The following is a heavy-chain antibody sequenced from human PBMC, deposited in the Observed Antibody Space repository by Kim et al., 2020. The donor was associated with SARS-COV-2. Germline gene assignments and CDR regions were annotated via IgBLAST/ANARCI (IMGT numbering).Heavy chain of an antibody. CDR1: GFTFSSHA. J-gene: IGHJ6*02. CDR3: ARDIVVFGSKEYSRGMDV. CDR2: ISYDGNNK. D-gene: IGHD3-22*01. V-gene: IGHV3-30*04. Sequence: GGSLRLSCAASGFTFSSHAMHWVRQAPGKGLEWVAVISYDGNNKYFPDSVKGRFTISRDNSQNTVYLEMSSLSADDTAVYYCARDIVVFGSKEYSRGMDVWGQGTTVTVSS.